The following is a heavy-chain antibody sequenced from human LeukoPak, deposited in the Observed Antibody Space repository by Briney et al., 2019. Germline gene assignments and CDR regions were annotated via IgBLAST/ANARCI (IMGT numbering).Heavy chain of an antibody. J-gene: IGHJ5*02. CDR3: ARANYDSSGPAFDP. D-gene: IGHD3-22*01. Sequence: SETLSLTCTVSGGSISSGSYYWSWIRQPAGKGLEWIGRIYTSGSTNYNPSLKSRVTISVDTSKNQFSLKLSSVTAADTAVYYCARANYDSSGPAFDPWGQGTLVTVSS. CDR2: IYTSGST. CDR1: GGSISSGSYY. V-gene: IGHV4-61*02.